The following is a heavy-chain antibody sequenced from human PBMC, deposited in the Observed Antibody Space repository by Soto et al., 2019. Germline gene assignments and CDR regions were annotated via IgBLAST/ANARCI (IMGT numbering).Heavy chain of an antibody. CDR3: ARDRRFGDYYYYGMDV. CDR2: IYYSGST. D-gene: IGHD3-3*01. Sequence: SETLSLTCAVSGGSISSSNWWSWIRQPPGKGLEWIGYIYYSGSTNYNPSLKSRVTISVDTSKNQFSLKLSSVTAADTAVYYCARDRRFGDYYYYGMDVWGQGTTVTVSS. V-gene: IGHV4-61*01. J-gene: IGHJ6*02. CDR1: GGSISSSNW.